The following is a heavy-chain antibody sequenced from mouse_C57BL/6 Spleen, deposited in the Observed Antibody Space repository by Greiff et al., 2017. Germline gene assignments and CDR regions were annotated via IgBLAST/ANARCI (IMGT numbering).Heavy chain of an antibody. CDR1: GFTFSSYA. CDR2: ISSGGDYI. Sequence: EVKLVESGEGLVKPGGSLKLSCAASGFTFSSYAMSWVRQTPEKRLEWVAYISSGGDYIYYADTVKGRFTISRDNARNTLYLQMSSLKSEDTAMYYCTRETTGVATDWGQGTLVTVSA. CDR3: TRETTGVATD. V-gene: IGHV5-9-1*02. D-gene: IGHD1-1*01. J-gene: IGHJ3*01.